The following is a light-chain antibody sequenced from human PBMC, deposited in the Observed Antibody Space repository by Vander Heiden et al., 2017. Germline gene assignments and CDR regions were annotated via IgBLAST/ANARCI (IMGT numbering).Light chain of an antibody. CDR3: QQRSNWPPT. CDR1: QSVRSY. Sequence: EIVLTQSPATLSLSPGERATLSCRASQSVRSYLALHQQRPGQAPRLLIYDASTRATGTPARFSGSGSGTDFTLTISGLEPEDFAVYFCQQRSNWPPTFGGGTKVEIK. J-gene: IGKJ4*01. CDR2: DAS. V-gene: IGKV3-11*01.